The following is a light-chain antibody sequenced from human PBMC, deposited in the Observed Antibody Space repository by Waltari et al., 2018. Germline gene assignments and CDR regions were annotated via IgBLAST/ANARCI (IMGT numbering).Light chain of an antibody. CDR2: YDS. V-gene: IGLV3-21*04. CDR1: NIGSKS. CDR3: QVWDSGSDHVV. Sequence: SYVLTQPPSVSVAPGKTATISCGGNNIGSKSVHWYQQKAGQAPVLVIYYDSDRPSGIPERISGSNSGDTATLTISRVEAGDEASYYCQVWDSGSDHVVYGGGTKLTVL. J-gene: IGLJ2*01.